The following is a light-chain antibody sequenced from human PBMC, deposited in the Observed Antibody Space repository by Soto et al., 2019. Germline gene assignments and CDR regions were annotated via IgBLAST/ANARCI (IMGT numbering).Light chain of an antibody. J-gene: IGKJ1*01. CDR2: GAS. CDR1: QSVSST. CDR3: QQHNNWPPWT. V-gene: IGKV3-15*01. Sequence: EIVRTQSPATLSVSPGERATLSCRASQSVSSTLAWYQQKPGQAPRLLIYGASTRATGIPARFSGSGSGTEFTLTISSLQSEDFAVYYCQQHNNWPPWTCGQGTKGDI.